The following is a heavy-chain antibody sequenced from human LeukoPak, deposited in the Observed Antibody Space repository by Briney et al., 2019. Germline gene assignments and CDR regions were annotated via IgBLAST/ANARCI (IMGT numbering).Heavy chain of an antibody. V-gene: IGHV3-21*01. Sequence: GGSLRLSCAASGFTFSRYSINWVRQAPGKGLEWVASISSTSTFIYSADSVKGRFTIPRDTAKNSLFLQMNSQRAEDTAIYYCARDYFDSSDYPQTYYYYYMDVWGKGTTVTVSS. CDR1: GFTFSRYS. CDR2: ISSTSTFI. J-gene: IGHJ6*03. D-gene: IGHD3-22*01. CDR3: ARDYFDSSDYPQTYYYYYMDV.